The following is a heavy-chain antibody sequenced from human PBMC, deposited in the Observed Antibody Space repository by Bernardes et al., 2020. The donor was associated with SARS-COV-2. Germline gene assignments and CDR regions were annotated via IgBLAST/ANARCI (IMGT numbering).Heavy chain of an antibody. J-gene: IGHJ5*02. Sequence: SLSLSCAASGFTFSSYAMHWVRQAPGKGLEWVAVISYDGSNKYYADSVKGRFTISRDNSKNTLYLQMNSLRAEDTAVYYCARDKWDFVVVPAAPHGGFDPWGQGTLVTVSS. CDR2: ISYDGSNK. CDR1: GFTFSSYA. V-gene: IGHV3-30-3*01. CDR3: ARDKWDFVVVPAAPHGGFDP. D-gene: IGHD2-2*01.